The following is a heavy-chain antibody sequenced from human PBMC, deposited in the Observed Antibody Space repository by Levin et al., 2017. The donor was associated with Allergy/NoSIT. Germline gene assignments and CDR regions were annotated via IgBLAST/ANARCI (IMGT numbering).Heavy chain of an antibody. CDR3: ARASMSEMATITSHFDY. D-gene: IGHD5-24*01. CDR2: ISYDGSNK. Sequence: GESLKISCAASGFTFSSYAMHWVRQAPGKGLEWVAVISYDGSNKYYADSVKGRFTISRDNSKNTLYLQMNSLRAEDTAVYYCARASMSEMATITSHFDYWGQGTLVTVSS. CDR1: GFTFSSYA. V-gene: IGHV3-30*04. J-gene: IGHJ4*02.